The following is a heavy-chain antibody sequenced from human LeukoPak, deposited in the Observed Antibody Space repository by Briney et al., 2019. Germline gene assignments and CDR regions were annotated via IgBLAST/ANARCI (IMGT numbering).Heavy chain of an antibody. CDR1: GGSISSYY. D-gene: IGHD6-19*01. CDR2: IYISGSGST. J-gene: IGHJ4*02. Sequence: SETLSLTCTVSGGSISSYYWSWIRQPAGKGLEWIGRIYISGSGSTNYNPSLRSRVTMSVDTSKNQFSLKLSSVTAADTAVYFCARSSLAVYFDYWGQGTLVTASS. CDR3: ARSSLAVYFDY. V-gene: IGHV4-4*07.